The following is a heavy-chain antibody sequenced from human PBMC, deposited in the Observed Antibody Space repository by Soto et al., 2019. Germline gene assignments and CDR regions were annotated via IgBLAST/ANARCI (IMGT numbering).Heavy chain of an antibody. J-gene: IGHJ4*02. CDR3: ARELTISTGYSAERY. CDR1: GYTFTSYA. D-gene: IGHD3-9*01. Sequence: QVQLVQSGAEVKKPGASVKVSCKASGYTFTSYAMHWVRQAPGQRLEWMGWINAGNGNTKYSQKFQGRVTITRDTSASTAYMELSSLRSEDTAVYYCARELTISTGYSAERYWGQGTLVTVSS. V-gene: IGHV1-3*01. CDR2: INAGNGNT.